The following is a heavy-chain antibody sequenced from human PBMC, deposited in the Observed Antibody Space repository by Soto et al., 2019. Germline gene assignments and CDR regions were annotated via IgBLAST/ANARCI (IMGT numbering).Heavy chain of an antibody. J-gene: IGHJ4*02. CDR3: ARSDIRWIQLWLPPANRNHYFDY. V-gene: IGHV1-18*04. CDR2: ISTYNGNT. D-gene: IGHD5-18*01. CDR1: GSNCTSSG. Sequence: ASVKVARKASGSNCTSSGSSWVRQAPGQGLEWMGRISTYNGNTNYAQKLQGRVTMATDTSTSTAYMSLRSLRSDDTAVYYCARSDIRWIQLWLPPANRNHYFDYWRQGTLVAFSS.